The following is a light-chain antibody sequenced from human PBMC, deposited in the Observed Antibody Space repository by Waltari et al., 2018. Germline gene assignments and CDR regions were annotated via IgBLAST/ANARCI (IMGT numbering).Light chain of an antibody. CDR1: QCIRDY. V-gene: IGKV1-27*01. CDR2: AAS. Sequence: DIQMTQSPSSLSASVVDRVSITCRSRQCIRDYLAWYQQKPGKVPKLLIYAASTFQSGVPSRFSGSGSGTDFTLTISSLQPEDVATYYCQKYNSAPLTFGGGTKVEIK. CDR3: QKYNSAPLT. J-gene: IGKJ4*01.